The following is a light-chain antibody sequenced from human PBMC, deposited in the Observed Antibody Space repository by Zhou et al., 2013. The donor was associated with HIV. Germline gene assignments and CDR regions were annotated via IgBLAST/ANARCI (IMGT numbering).Light chain of an antibody. Sequence: EVVLTQSPGTLSLSPGERATLSCRASQSVGSSYLAWYQQKPGQAPRPVIYGASSRATDIPDRFSGTGSGTDFTLTINRLEPADSAVYYCQQSGTSSPVTFGQGTRLEIK. J-gene: IGKJ5*01. CDR3: QQSGTSSPVT. V-gene: IGKV3-20*01. CDR1: QSVGSSY. CDR2: GAS.